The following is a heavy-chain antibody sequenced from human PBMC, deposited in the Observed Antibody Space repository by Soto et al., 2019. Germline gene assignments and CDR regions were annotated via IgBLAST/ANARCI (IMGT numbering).Heavy chain of an antibody. Sequence: GGSLRLSCAASGFTFSNYAMSWVRQAPGKGLEWVSTIDVSDDITRYADSVKGRFTISRDKSKNTLFLQMNSLRAEDTAVYYCAKGQASYDFWSGYYTGISNWGQGTLVTVSS. CDR2: IDVSDDIT. J-gene: IGHJ4*02. CDR3: AKGQASYDFWSGYYTGISN. V-gene: IGHV3-23*01. CDR1: GFTFSNYA. D-gene: IGHD3-3*01.